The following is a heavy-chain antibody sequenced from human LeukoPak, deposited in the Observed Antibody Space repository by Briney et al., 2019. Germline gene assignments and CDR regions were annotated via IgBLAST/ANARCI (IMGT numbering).Heavy chain of an antibody. CDR3: ARELPPVVNFYFDS. CDR2: IYSGGST. D-gene: IGHD3-22*01. CDR1: GFTVSSNY. V-gene: IGHV3-66*01. Sequence: GGSLRLSCAASGFTVSSNYMSWVRQAPGKGLEWVSSIYSGGSTYYTDSVKGRFTISRDNSKNTLYLQMNSLRAEDTAVYYCARELPPVVNFYFDSWGQGTLVTVSS. J-gene: IGHJ4*02.